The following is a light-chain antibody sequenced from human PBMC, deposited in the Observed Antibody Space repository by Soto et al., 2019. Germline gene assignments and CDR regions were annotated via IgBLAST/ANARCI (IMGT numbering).Light chain of an antibody. J-gene: IGLJ1*01. Sequence: QSVLTQPASVSGSPGQSITISCTGTSSTVGGFNVVSWYQQHPGKAPKVIIYEGIKRPSGVSNRFSGSNSGSTASLTISGRQAEDEADYYCCSYVGATNYGFGTGPKLTVL. CDR3: CSYVGATNYG. CDR1: SSTVGGFNV. CDR2: EGI. V-gene: IGLV2-23*01.